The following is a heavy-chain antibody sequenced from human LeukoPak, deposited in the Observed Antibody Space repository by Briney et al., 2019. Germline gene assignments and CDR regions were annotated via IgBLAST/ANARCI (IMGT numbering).Heavy chain of an antibody. D-gene: IGHD3-10*01. V-gene: IGHV4-4*07. Sequence: PSETLSLTCGVSGDSISYFYWSWIRQAAGKGLEWIGRMSSSGHNDYNASLKSRVTMSVDTSKNQLSLKVISVTAADTAVYYCARRAPLITMVRGVIDYWGQGTLVTVSS. CDR2: MSSSGHN. J-gene: IGHJ4*02. CDR1: GDSISYFY. CDR3: ARRAPLITMVRGVIDY.